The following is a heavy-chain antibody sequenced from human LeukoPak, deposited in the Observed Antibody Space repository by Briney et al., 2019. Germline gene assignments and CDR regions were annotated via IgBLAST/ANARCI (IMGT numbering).Heavy chain of an antibody. J-gene: IGHJ4*02. V-gene: IGHV3-30*04. CDR2: ISYDGSNE. Sequence: GGSLRLSCAASGFTFSSYVMHWVRQAPGKGLEWVAIISYDGSNEYYADSVKGRFTISRDNSKNTLYLQMNSLRPEDTAVYYCAKPQEPDLWVPDFWGQGTLVTVSS. D-gene: IGHD3-3*01. CDR1: GFTFSSYV. CDR3: AKPQEPDLWVPDF.